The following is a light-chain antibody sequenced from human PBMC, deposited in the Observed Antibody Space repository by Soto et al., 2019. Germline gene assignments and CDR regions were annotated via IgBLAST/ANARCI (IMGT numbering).Light chain of an antibody. J-gene: IGKJ4*01. CDR1: QGVSRK. Sequence: DIVMPQSPATLSVAPGERVTFSCRASQGVSRKLAWYQHKPGQAPRLLISGASTGATGIPARFSGSGSGTEFTLTIRSLQSGDCAIYYCQQYHPWPITCGGGTKVEIK. CDR2: GAS. CDR3: QQYHPWPIT. V-gene: IGKV3-15*01.